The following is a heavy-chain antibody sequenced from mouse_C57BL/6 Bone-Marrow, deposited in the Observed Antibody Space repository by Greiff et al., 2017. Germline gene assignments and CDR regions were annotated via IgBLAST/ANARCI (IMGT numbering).Heavy chain of an antibody. J-gene: IGHJ2*01. CDR3: TTGLLRVYYCDY. CDR1: GFNIKDDY. D-gene: IGHD2-3*01. V-gene: IGHV14-4*01. Sequence: VQLKESGAELVRPGASVKLSCTASGFNIKDDYMPWVKQRPEQGLEWIGWIDPENGDTEYASKFQGKATITADTSSNTAYLQLSSLTSEDTAVYYCTTGLLRVYYCDYWGQGTTLTVSS. CDR2: IDPENGDT.